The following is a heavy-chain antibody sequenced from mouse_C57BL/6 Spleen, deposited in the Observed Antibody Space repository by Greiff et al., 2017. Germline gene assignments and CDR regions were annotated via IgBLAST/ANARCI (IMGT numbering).Heavy chain of an antibody. V-gene: IGHV1-15*01. CDR2: IDPETGGT. CDR3: TRSGLLKDY. Sequence: QVQLQQSGAELVRPGASVTLSCKASGYTFTDYEMHWVKQTPVHGLEWIGAIDPETGGTAYNQKFKGKAILTADKSSSTAYMELRSLTSEDSAVYYCTRSGLLKDYWGQGTTRTVSS. J-gene: IGHJ2*01. D-gene: IGHD1-1*01. CDR1: GYTFTDYE.